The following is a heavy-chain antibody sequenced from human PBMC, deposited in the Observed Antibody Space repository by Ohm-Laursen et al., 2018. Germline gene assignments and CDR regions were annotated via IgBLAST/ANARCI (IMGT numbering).Heavy chain of an antibody. D-gene: IGHD3-22*01. V-gene: IGHV3-23*01. CDR3: APDYYDSSGYYVSMYFAY. CDR2: ITSGGTT. CDR1: GSTFSTSV. Sequence: SLRLSCTASGSTFSTSVMSWVRQAPGKGLEWVSSITSGGTTYNADSVKGRFTISRDNSKKTLYLQMNSLRAEDTAVYYCAPDYYDSSGYYVSMYFAYWGQGTLVTVSS. J-gene: IGHJ4*02.